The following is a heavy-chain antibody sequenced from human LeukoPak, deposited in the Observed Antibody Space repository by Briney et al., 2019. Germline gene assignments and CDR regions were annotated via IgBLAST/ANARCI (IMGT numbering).Heavy chain of an antibody. V-gene: IGHV1-58*01. CDR2: IVVGSGNT. CDR3: AAAGVVPAALGYYYGMDV. D-gene: IGHD2-2*01. Sequence: SVKVSCKASGFTFTSSAVQWVRQARGQRLKWIGWIVVGSGNTNYAQKFQERVTITRDMSTSTAYMELSSLRSEDTAVYYCAAAGVVPAALGYYYGMDVWGKGTTVTVSS. CDR1: GFTFTSSA. J-gene: IGHJ6*04.